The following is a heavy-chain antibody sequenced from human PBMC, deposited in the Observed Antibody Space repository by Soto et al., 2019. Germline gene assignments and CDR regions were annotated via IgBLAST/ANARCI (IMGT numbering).Heavy chain of an antibody. J-gene: IGHJ6*02. Sequence: SVKVSCKASGGTFSSYAISWVRQAPGQGLEWMGGIIPIFGTANYAQKFQGRVTITADESTSTAYMELSSLRSGDTAVYYCARLRYKVVAATELYYGMDVWGQGTTVTVSS. V-gene: IGHV1-69*13. D-gene: IGHD2-15*01. CDR2: IIPIFGTA. CDR3: ARLRYKVVAATELYYGMDV. CDR1: GGTFSSYA.